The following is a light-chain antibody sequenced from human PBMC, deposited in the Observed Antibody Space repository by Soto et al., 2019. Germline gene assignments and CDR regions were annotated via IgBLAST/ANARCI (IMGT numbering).Light chain of an antibody. Sequence: QSVLTQPRSVSGSPGQSVTISCTGTSSDVGGYNYVSWYQQHPGKAPKLMIYDVSKRPSGVPDRFSGSKSGNTASQTISGLQAEDEADYYCCSYAGSYTLVFGGGTKVTVL. J-gene: IGLJ2*01. CDR2: DVS. CDR1: SSDVGGYNY. CDR3: CSYAGSYTLV. V-gene: IGLV2-11*01.